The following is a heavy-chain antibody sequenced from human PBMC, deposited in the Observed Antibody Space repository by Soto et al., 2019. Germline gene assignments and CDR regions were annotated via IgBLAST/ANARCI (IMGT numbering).Heavy chain of an antibody. V-gene: IGHV3-64*01. CDR2: ISSNGGST. Sequence: GSLRLSCAASGFTFSSYAMHWVRQAPGKGLEYVSAISSNGGSTYYANSVKGRFTISRDNSKNTLYLQMGSLRAEDMAVYYCARVDYKLYYYYYMDVWGKGTTVTVSS. CDR1: GFTFSSYA. D-gene: IGHD4-4*01. CDR3: ARVDYKLYYYYYMDV. J-gene: IGHJ6*03.